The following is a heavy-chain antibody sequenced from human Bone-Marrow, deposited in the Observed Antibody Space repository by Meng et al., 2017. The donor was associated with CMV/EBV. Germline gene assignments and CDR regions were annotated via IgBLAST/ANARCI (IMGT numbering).Heavy chain of an antibody. D-gene: IGHD3-22*01. J-gene: IGHJ3*02. CDR3: ARDAHYYDSSGYYSNDAFDI. V-gene: IGHV4-4*02. CDR2: IYHSGST. Sequence: RSNWWSWVRQPPGKGLEWIGEIYHSGSTNYNPSLKSRVTISVDKSKNQFSLKLSSVTAADTAVYYCARDAHYYDSSGYYSNDAFDIWGQGTMVTVSS. CDR1: RSNW.